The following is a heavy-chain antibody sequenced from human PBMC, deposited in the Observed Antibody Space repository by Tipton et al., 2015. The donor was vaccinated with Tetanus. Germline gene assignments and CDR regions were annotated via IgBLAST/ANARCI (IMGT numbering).Heavy chain of an antibody. V-gene: IGHV4-61*08. J-gene: IGHJ4*02. CDR1: GDSITRDGYS. D-gene: IGHD6-13*01. CDR3: AGVTAQRTELYFDH. Sequence: TLSLTCTVSGDSITRDGYSWHWIRQPPGKGLEWIGYVYYAGSTNHNPSLKSRVTISMDRSKNQISLQLTSVTAADTAVYFCAGVTAQRTELYFDHWGQGTLVTVSS. CDR2: VYYAGST.